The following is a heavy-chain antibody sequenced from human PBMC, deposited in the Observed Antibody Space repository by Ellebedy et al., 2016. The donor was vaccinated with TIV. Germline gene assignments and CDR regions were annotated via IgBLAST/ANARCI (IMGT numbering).Heavy chain of an antibody. Sequence: GESLKISCAASGFTFSNYWMHWVRQAPGKGLVWVSRINSDGSSTSYADSVKGRFTISRDNAKNTLYLQMNSLRAEDTAVYYYARSRDGYNFIGDYWGQGTLVTVSS. J-gene: IGHJ4*02. CDR1: GFTFSNYW. V-gene: IGHV3-74*01. CDR3: ARSRDGYNFIGDY. D-gene: IGHD5-24*01. CDR2: INSDGSST.